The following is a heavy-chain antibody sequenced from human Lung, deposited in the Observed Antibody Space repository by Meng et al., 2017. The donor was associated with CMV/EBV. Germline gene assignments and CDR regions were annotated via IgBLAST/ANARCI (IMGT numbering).Heavy chain of an antibody. J-gene: IGHJ4*02. Sequence: ASVXVSXXASGYTFTSYYMHWVRQAPGQGLEWMGIINPSGGSTSYAQKFQGRVTMTRDTSTSTVYMELSSLRSEDTAVYYCARGGRGVVVPAAEFDYWGQGTXVTVSS. V-gene: IGHV1-46*01. D-gene: IGHD2-2*01. CDR1: GYTFTSYY. CDR3: ARGGRGVVVPAAEFDY. CDR2: INPSGGST.